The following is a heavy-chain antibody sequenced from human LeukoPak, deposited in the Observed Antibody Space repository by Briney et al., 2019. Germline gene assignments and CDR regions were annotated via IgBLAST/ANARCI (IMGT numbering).Heavy chain of an antibody. V-gene: IGHV3-64*01. CDR3: ARGEVEMATNDAFDI. CDR2: ISSNGGST. Sequence: GGSLRLSCAASGFTFSSYAMHWVRQAPGKGLEYVSAISSNGGSTYYANSVKGRFTISRDNSKNTLYLQMGSLRAEDMAVYYCARGEVEMATNDAFDIWGQGTMVTVSS. D-gene: IGHD5-24*01. J-gene: IGHJ3*02. CDR1: GFTFSSYA.